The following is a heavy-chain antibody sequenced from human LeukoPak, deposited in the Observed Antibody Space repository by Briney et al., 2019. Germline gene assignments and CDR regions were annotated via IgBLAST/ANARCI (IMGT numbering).Heavy chain of an antibody. D-gene: IGHD2-2*01. CDR2: IWYDGSNK. J-gene: IGHJ4*02. Sequence: GGSVRLSCAESGFTFSSYGMHWVRQAPGKGLEWVAVIWYDGSNKYYADSVKGRFTISRDNSKNTLYLQMNSLRAEDTAAYYCARGYCSSTSCYAVDYWGQGTLVTVSS. V-gene: IGHV3-33*01. CDR3: ARGYCSSTSCYAVDY. CDR1: GFTFSSYG.